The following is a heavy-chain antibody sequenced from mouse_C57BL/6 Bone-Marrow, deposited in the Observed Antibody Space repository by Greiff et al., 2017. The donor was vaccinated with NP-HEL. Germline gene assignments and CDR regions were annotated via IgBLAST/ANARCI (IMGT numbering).Heavy chain of an antibody. V-gene: IGHV1-81*01. Sequence: VQVVESGAELARPGASVKLSCKASGYTFTSYGISWVKQRTGQGLEWIGEIYPRSGNTYSNEKFKGKATLTADKSSSTAYMELRSLTSEDSAVYFCARWGLRREYWGQGTTLTVSS. CDR3: ARWGLRREY. CDR2: IYPRSGNT. CDR1: GYTFTSYG. J-gene: IGHJ2*01. D-gene: IGHD2-4*01.